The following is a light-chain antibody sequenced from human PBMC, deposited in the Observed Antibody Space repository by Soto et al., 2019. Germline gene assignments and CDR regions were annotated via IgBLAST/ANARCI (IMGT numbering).Light chain of an antibody. V-gene: IGKV3-20*01. CDR3: QQYGGSTLCS. Sequence: VLTQSAGTLSSSPGERATLSWRASQNFDSTYLAWYQQKPGQAPRLVIYGSTRRAPGVPDRFSGSGSGTDFTPTISRLDPEDFAVYFCQQYGGSTLCSFGPGTKVDIK. CDR1: QNFDSTY. CDR2: GST. J-gene: IGKJ2*02.